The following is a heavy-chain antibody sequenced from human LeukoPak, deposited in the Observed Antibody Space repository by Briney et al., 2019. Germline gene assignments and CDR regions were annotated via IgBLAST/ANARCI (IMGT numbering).Heavy chain of an antibody. D-gene: IGHD3-22*01. CDR2: IYTSGTT. CDR1: GGSISSGSYY. Sequence: SQTLSLTCTVSGGSISSGSYYWSWIRQPAGKGLEWIGRIYTSGTTNYNPSLKSRVTILVDTSKKQFSLKLSSVTAADTAVYYCARVPYYYDSSGYHYYFDYWGQGTLVTVSS. J-gene: IGHJ4*02. CDR3: ARVPYYYDSSGYHYYFDY. V-gene: IGHV4-61*02.